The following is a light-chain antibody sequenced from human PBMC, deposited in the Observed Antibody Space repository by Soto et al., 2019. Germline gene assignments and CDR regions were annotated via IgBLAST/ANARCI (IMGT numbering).Light chain of an antibody. CDR1: QSVTTK. Sequence: EIVLTQSPGTLSLSPAERATLSCRASQSVTTKLAWYQHKPGQAPRLLISGASSRASGVPDRFSGSGSETDFTLIISRLQPEDFALYYCQQYGGSPITFGQGTRLEIK. CDR2: GAS. CDR3: QQYGGSPIT. J-gene: IGKJ5*01. V-gene: IGKV3-20*01.